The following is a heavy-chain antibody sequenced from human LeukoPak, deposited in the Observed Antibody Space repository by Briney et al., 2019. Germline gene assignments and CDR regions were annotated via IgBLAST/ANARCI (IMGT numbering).Heavy chain of an antibody. V-gene: IGHV4-31*03. J-gene: IGHJ5*02. CDR1: GGSISSGGYY. CDR2: IYYSGST. CDR3: ARVQYQLLYRFGWFDP. Sequence: SETLSLTCTVSGGSISSGGYYWSWIRQHPGKGLEWIGYIYYSGSTYYNPSLKSRVTISVDTSKNQFSLKLSSVTAADTAVYYCARVQYQLLYRFGWFDPWGQGTLVTVSS. D-gene: IGHD2-2*02.